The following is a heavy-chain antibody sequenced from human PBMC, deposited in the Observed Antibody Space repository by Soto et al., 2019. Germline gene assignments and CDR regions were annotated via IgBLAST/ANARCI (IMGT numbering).Heavy chain of an antibody. CDR3: AKDRGCSWDDIDF. CDR1: GFTFSNYA. J-gene: IGHJ4*02. Sequence: EVQLLESGGGLVQPGGSLRLSCAASGFTFSNYAGTWVRQAPGKGLEWVSTISGSGGSTYYADSVKGRFTISRDNSKNKLYLQMTSLRAEDADVYYCAKDRGCSWDDIDFWGQGTLVTVSS. V-gene: IGHV3-23*01. D-gene: IGHD3-9*01. CDR2: ISGSGGST.